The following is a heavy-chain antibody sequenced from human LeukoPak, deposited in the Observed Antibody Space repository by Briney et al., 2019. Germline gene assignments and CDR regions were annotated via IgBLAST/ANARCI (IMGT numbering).Heavy chain of an antibody. CDR1: GGSISSSF. Sequence: SETLSLTCTVSGGSISSSFWSWIRQPPGKGLEWIGYIYYSGSTNYNPSLKSRVTISVETSKNQFSLKLSSVTAADTAVYYCARDYLGSCYYMDVWGKGTTVTVSS. CDR2: IYYSGST. V-gene: IGHV4-59*01. D-gene: IGHD1-26*01. J-gene: IGHJ6*03. CDR3: ARDYLGSCYYMDV.